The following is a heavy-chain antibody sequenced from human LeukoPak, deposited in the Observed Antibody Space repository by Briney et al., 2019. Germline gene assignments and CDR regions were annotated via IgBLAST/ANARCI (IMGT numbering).Heavy chain of an antibody. CDR1: GGSISSYY. CDR3: ARLTMVRGVIHYFDY. D-gene: IGHD3-10*01. J-gene: IGHJ4*02. Sequence: SETLSLTCTVSGGSISSYYWSWIRQPPGKGLEWIGYIYYSGSTNYNPSLKSRVTISVDTSKNQFSLKLSSVTAADTAVYYCARLTMVRGVIHYFDYWGQGTLVTVSP. V-gene: IGHV4-59*08. CDR2: IYYSGST.